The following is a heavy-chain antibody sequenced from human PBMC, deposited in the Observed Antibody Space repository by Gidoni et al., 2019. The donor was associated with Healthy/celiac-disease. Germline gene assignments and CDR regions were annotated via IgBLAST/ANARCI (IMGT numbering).Heavy chain of an antibody. Sequence: QLQLQESGPGLVKPSETLSLTRTVSGGSISSSSYYWGWIRQPPGKGLEWIGSIYYSGSTYYNPSLKSRVTISVDTSKNQFSLKLSSVTAADTAVYYCARRDDYVWGSYRYGAFDIWGQGTMVTVSS. CDR3: ARRDDYVWGSYRYGAFDI. V-gene: IGHV4-39*01. CDR2: IYYSGST. CDR1: GGSISSSSYY. J-gene: IGHJ3*02. D-gene: IGHD3-16*02.